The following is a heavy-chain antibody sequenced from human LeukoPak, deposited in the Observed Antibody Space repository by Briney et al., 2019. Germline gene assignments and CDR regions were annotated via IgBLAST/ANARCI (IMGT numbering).Heavy chain of an antibody. CDR3: ARDRSYSFDY. CDR2: IGIGTGAT. V-gene: IGHV3-48*02. J-gene: IGHJ4*02. D-gene: IGHD2-21*01. CDR1: GFTFSDYS. Sequence: RGSLRLSCAASGFTFSDYSMNWVRQAPGKGLEWVSYIGIGTGATRYADSVKGRFTISRDEAENPLYLQMDSLRDEDTAVYFCARDRSYSFDYWGQGTLVTVSS.